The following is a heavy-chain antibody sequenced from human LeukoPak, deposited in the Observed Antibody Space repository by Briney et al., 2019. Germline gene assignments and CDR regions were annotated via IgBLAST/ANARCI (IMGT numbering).Heavy chain of an antibody. D-gene: IGHD3-10*01. J-gene: IGHJ6*04. Sequence: KPSETLPLTCAVSGYSISSGYYWGWIRQPPGKGLEWIGSMSHNRGTYYNPSLKSRVTISMDTSKNQFSLRLSSVTAADTAVYYCASYYASGVSAYNYYGMDVWGKGTTVTVSS. CDR1: GYSISSGYY. V-gene: IGHV4-38-2*01. CDR2: MSHNRGT. CDR3: ASYYASGVSAYNYYGMDV.